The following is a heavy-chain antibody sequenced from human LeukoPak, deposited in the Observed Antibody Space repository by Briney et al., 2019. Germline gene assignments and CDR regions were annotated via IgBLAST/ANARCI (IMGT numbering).Heavy chain of an antibody. Sequence: PSETLSLTCTVSGASISSTSYYWGWIRQPPGKGLEWIGSTYYRGTTYYNPSLKSRVTISVDTSKNQFSLKLSSVTAADTAVYYCARQGGVATIKDYYYYMDVWGKGTTVTVSS. CDR3: ARQGGVATIKDYYYYMDV. CDR1: GASISSTSYY. CDR2: TYYRGTT. J-gene: IGHJ6*03. D-gene: IGHD5-24*01. V-gene: IGHV4-39*01.